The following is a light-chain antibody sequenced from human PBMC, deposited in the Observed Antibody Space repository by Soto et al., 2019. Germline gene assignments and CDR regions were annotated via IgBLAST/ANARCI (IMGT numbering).Light chain of an antibody. CDR1: QTVSKKF. J-gene: IGKJ4*01. CDR3: QQYDALPPT. V-gene: IGKV3-20*01. CDR2: GAS. Sequence: EIVLTQFPVALSLSPGERVTLSCRASQTVSKKFFAWYQRKGGQAPKFLIYGASNTATGIPDRFSGSGSGTDFTLTISRREPEDFAVYYCQQYDALPPTFGGGTKVEIK.